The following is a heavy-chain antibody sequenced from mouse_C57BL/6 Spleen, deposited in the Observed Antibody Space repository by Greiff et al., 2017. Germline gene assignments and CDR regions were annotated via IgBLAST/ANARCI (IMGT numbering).Heavy chain of an antibody. D-gene: IGHD2-3*01. J-gene: IGHJ2*01. CDR3: ARGDGYYYFDY. Sequence: EVKLQESGPGLVKPSQSLSLTCSVTGYSITSGYYWNWIRQFPGNKLEWMGYISYDGSNNYNPSLKNRISITRDTSKNQFFLKLNSVTTEDTATYYCARGDGYYYFDYWGQGTTLTVSS. V-gene: IGHV3-6*01. CDR2: ISYDGSN. CDR1: GYSITSGYY.